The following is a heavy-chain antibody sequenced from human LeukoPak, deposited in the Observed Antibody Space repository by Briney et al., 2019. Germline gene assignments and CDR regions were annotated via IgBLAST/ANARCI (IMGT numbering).Heavy chain of an antibody. CDR1: GFTFSSHN. Sequence: GGSLRLSCAASGFTFSSHNMNWVRQAPGKGLEWVSSISTSSSYIYYADSVKGRFTISRDNSKNTLYLQMNSLRAEDTAVYYCATVKYCSSTSCYLPWGQGTLVTVSS. J-gene: IGHJ5*02. CDR3: ATVKYCSSTSCYLP. CDR2: ISTSSSYI. D-gene: IGHD2-2*01. V-gene: IGHV3-21*01.